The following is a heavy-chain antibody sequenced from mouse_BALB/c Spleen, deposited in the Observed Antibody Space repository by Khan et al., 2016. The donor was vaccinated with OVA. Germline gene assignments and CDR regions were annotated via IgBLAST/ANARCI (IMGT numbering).Heavy chain of an antibody. CDR1: GYTFTNYG. V-gene: IGHV9-3-1*01. CDR3: ARSKGNYWFAY. D-gene: IGHD2-1*01. Sequence: LVESGPELKKPGETVKISCKASGYTFTNYGMNWVKQAPGKGFKWMGWINTYTGEPTYADDFKGRFAFSLETSASTAYLQINNLKNEDTATYFCARSKGNYWFAYWGQGTLVTVSA. CDR2: INTYTGEP. J-gene: IGHJ3*01.